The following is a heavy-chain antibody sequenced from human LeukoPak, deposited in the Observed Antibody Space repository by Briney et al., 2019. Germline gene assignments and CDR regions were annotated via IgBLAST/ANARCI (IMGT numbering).Heavy chain of an antibody. CDR1: GFTFSDYY. CDR2: INWNAGST. J-gene: IGHJ4*02. CDR3: VRVSTGYYFDS. Sequence: PGGSLRLSCAASGFTFSDYYMSWIRQAPGKGLEWVSSINWNAGSTSYADSVRGRFTISRDNARNSLYLQMNTLRADDTAFYYCVRVSTGYYFDSWGQGTLVTVSS. D-gene: IGHD6-19*01. V-gene: IGHV3-20*04.